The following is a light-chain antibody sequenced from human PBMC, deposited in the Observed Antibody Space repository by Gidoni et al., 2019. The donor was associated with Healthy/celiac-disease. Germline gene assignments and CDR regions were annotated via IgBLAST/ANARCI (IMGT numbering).Light chain of an antibody. CDR2: DAS. CDR1: QSVSSY. J-gene: IGKJ4*01. CDR3: QQRSNCPLT. Sequence: EIVMTQPPATLSLSPGERATLSCRASQSVSSYLAWYQQKPGQAPRLLIYDASNWATGIPARFSGSGSGTDFTLTISSLEPEDFAVYYCQQRSNCPLTFGGGTKVEIK. V-gene: IGKV3-11*01.